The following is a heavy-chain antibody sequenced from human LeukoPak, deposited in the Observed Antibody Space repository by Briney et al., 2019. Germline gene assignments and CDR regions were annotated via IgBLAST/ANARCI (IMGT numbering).Heavy chain of an antibody. D-gene: IGHD3-22*01. J-gene: IGHJ6*03. V-gene: IGHV3-74*01. Sequence: PGGSLRLSCAASGFTFSSYWMHWVRQAPGKGLVWVSRINGDGSSTSYADSVKGRFTISRDNAKNTLYLQMNSLRAEDTAVYYCARRGSYYYDSSRRYYYYMDVWGKGTTVTVSS. CDR3: ARRGSYYYDSSRRYYYYMDV. CDR2: INGDGSST. CDR1: GFTFSSYW.